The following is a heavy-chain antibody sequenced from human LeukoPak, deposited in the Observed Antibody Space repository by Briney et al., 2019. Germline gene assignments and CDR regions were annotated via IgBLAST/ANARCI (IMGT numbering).Heavy chain of an antibody. V-gene: IGHV1-18*01. Sequence: ASVKVSCKASGYTFTSYGISWVRQAPGQGLEWMGWISAYNGNTNYAQKLQGRVTMTTDTSTSTAYMELRSLRSEDTAVYYCARQGRYCSSTSCYEPDYWGQGTLVTVSS. J-gene: IGHJ4*02. CDR2: ISAYNGNT. CDR3: ARQGRYCSSTSCYEPDY. CDR1: GYTFTSYG. D-gene: IGHD2-2*01.